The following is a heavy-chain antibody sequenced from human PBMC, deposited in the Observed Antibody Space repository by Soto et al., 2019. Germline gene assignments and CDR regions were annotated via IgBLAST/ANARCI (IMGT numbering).Heavy chain of an antibody. CDR3: THTPFFGDKLDY. CDR2: IYWDDDK. CDR1: GFSLNTGGVG. J-gene: IGHJ4*02. D-gene: IGHD2-21*01. V-gene: IGHV2-5*02. Sequence: QITLKESGPTLVKPTQTLTLTCTFSGFSLNTGGVGVGWIRQPPGKALEWLAVIYWDDDKRYSPSLKSRLTISKDTSKNQVVLTTTNMDPVDTATYYCTHTPFFGDKLDYWGQGALVTVSS.